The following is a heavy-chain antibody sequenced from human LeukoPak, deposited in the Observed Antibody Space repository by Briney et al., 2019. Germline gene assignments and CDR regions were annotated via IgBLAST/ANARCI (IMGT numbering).Heavy chain of an antibody. Sequence: GESLKISCKGSGYSFNNYWIGFVRQMPGKSLEWMGIIYPGDSDTRYSPSFQGQVTISADKSISTAYLQWSSLRASDTAMYYFLRWRQTYFDYWGQGTLVAVSS. CDR1: GYSFNNYW. V-gene: IGHV5-51*01. J-gene: IGHJ4*02. CDR2: IYPGDSDT. D-gene: IGHD2-15*01. CDR3: LRWRQTYFDY.